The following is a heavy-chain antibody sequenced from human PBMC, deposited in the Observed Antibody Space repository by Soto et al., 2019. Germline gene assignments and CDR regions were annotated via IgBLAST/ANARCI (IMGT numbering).Heavy chain of an antibody. J-gene: IGHJ4*02. Sequence: SETLSLTCTASGGAINNYYGSWIRQPPGKGLEWIGNTHYSGSTNYNPSLKSRITISLDTSKNQFSLKLSSVAAADTAVYYCARHATEGTPLVSFDSWGQGALVTVSS. CDR1: GGAINNYY. CDR3: ARHATEGTPLVSFDS. V-gene: IGHV4-59*08. CDR2: THYSGST. D-gene: IGHD3-3*02.